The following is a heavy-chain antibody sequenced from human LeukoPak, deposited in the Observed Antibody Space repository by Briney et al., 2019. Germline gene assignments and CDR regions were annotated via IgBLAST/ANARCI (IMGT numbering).Heavy chain of an antibody. CDR1: GFTFSSYD. Sequence: GGSLRLSCAASGFTFSSYDMHWVRQDTGKGLEWVSAIGTAGDTYYPGSVKGRFTISRENAKNSLYLQMNSLRAGDTAVYYCARVMYSSSWHGYDYWGQGTLVTVSS. CDR2: IGTAGDT. CDR3: ARVMYSSSWHGYDY. D-gene: IGHD6-13*01. J-gene: IGHJ4*02. V-gene: IGHV3-13*01.